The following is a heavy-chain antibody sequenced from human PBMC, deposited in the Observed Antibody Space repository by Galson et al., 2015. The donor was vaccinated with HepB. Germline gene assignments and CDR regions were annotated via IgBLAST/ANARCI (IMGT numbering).Heavy chain of an antibody. V-gene: IGHV5-10-1*01. Sequence: QSGAEVKKPGESLRISCTGSGYSFISHWSSWVRQMPGKALEWIGRIDPSDSYTNYSQSFQGHVTFSADKSITTAYLQWSSLKASDTAMYYCARHVQNGYNYLPGDYWGQGTLVTVSS. D-gene: IGHD5-24*01. CDR3: ARHVQNGYNYLPGDY. J-gene: IGHJ4*02. CDR2: IDPSDSYT. CDR1: GYSFISHW.